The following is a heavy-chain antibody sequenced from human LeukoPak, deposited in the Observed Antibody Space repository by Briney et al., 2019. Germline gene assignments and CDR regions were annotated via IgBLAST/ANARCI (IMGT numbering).Heavy chain of an antibody. CDR2: INPNSGGT. Sequence: ASVKVSCKASGYTFTSYDINWVRQATGQGLEWMGWINPNSGGTNYAQKFQGRVTMTRDTSISTAYMELSRLRSDDTAVYYCARGPAHLDEDLGWLPPYYFDYWGQGTLVTVSS. CDR3: ARGPAHLDEDLGWLPPYYFDY. V-gene: IGHV1-2*02. J-gene: IGHJ4*02. CDR1: GYTFTSYD. D-gene: IGHD5-12*01.